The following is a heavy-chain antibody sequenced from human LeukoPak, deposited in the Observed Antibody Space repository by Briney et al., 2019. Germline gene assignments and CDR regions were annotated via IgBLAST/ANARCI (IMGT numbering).Heavy chain of an antibody. J-gene: IGHJ5*02. D-gene: IGHD1-26*01. CDR2: INPTGGST. Sequence: PQASVKVSCKASGYTFTSYYTHWVRQAPGQGLEWMGLINPTGGSTGYAQKFQGRVTMTRDMSTSTDYMELSSLRSEDTAIYYCARDNSVGDNAWWFDPWGQGTLVTVSS. V-gene: IGHV1-46*01. CDR1: GYTFTSYY. CDR3: ARDNSVGDNAWWFDP.